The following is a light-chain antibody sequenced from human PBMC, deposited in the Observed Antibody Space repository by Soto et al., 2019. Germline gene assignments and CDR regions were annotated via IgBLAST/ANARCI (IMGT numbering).Light chain of an antibody. CDR1: QSVSNNY. CDR3: QQFGSSVT. J-gene: IGKJ5*01. V-gene: IGKV3-20*01. Sequence: PGTLSLSPGERATLSCRASQSVSNNYLAWYXQXPXXXPXXLIYDASERATGIPARFSGSGSGTDFTLTISRLEPEDFAVYYCQQFGSSVTFGQGKRLEI. CDR2: DAS.